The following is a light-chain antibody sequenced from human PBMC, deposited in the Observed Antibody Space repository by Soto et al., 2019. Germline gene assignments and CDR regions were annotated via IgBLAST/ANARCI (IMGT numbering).Light chain of an antibody. CDR1: QSVSRY. V-gene: IGKV3-11*01. CDR2: DAS. CDR3: QQRSDWPST. J-gene: IGKJ4*01. Sequence: EIVLTQSPATLSLSPGERATLSCRASQSVSRYLAWYQQKPGQAPRLLIYDASNRATGIPARFSGSGPGTDFTLSISSLEPGDFAVYYCQQRSDWPSTFGGGTKVQIK.